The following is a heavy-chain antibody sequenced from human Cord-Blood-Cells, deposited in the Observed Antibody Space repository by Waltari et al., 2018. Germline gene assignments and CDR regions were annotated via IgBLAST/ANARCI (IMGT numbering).Heavy chain of an antibody. CDR3: ARERRAAYNWFDP. CDR1: GFSCSRYA. V-gene: IGHV3-30*04. D-gene: IGHD6-13*01. J-gene: IGHJ5*02. Sequence: QVQLAEALGGVVQPGWSLRLSCAVAGFSCSRYALHWVSQAQGKGLEWVAVISYDGRNNYYADSVKGRFTISRDNSKNTLYLQMNSLRAEDTAVYYCARERRAAYNWFDPWGQGTLVTVSS. CDR2: ISYDGRNN.